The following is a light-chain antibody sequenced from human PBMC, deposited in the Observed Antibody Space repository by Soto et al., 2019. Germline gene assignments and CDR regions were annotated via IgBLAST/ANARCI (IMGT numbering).Light chain of an antibody. CDR2: GAS. Sequence: EIVMAQSPASLSLSPGEGATLSCRASQSVSSKLAWYQQKPGQAPRLLIYGASTRATGIPARFSGSGSGTEFTLIISSLQSEDSAVYYCQQRSNWPPTFGRGTKVDIK. CDR1: QSVSSK. J-gene: IGKJ1*01. CDR3: QQRSNWPPT. V-gene: IGKV3-15*01.